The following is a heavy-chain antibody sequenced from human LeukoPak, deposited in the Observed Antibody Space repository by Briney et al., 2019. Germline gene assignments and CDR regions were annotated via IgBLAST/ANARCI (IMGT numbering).Heavy chain of an antibody. V-gene: IGHV3-23*05. D-gene: IGHD5-18*01. Sequence: GGSLRLSCAASGFTFSSNAMSWVRQAPGKGLERVSGISMTGSSTYYADSVKGRFTISRDNSKNTLFLQLNSLRAEDTAIYYCAKRQRGYTYGTAEYWGQGIKVTVSS. CDR1: GFTFSSNA. J-gene: IGHJ4*02. CDR2: ISMTGSST. CDR3: AKRQRGYTYGTAEY.